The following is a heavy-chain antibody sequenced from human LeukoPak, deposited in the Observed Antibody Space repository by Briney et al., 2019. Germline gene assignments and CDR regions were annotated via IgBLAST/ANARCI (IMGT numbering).Heavy chain of an antibody. V-gene: IGHV4-59*08. Sequence: SETLSLTCTVSAGSISGFYWTWIRQPPGKGLVWIGYIYYSGGNNYNPSLKSRVTISVDTSRNHFSLKLISVTAADAAVYYCARLGYNSGWLDYWGQGTLVTVSS. CDR1: AGSISGFY. CDR3: ARLGYNSGWLDY. D-gene: IGHD6-19*01. CDR2: IYYSGGN. J-gene: IGHJ4*02.